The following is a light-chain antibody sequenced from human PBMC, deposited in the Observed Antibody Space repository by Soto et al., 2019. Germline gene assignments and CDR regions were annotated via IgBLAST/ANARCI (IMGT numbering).Light chain of an antibody. J-gene: IGLJ2*01. Sequence: SSELTQPPSASVSPGQTASITCSGDQLGDKYTFWYHQRPGQSPVLVIYKDGRRPSGTPERFSGSNSGNTATLTIRGTQAMDEGDYYCQAWGSSTVVFGGGTKLTVL. CDR3: QAWGSSTVV. CDR2: KDG. V-gene: IGLV3-1*01. CDR1: QLGDKY.